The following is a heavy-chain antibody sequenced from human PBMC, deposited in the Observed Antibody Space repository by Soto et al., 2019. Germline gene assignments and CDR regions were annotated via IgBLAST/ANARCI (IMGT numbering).Heavy chain of an antibody. Sequence: PGGSLRLSCAASGFTFSSYSMNWVRQAPGKGLEWVSSISSSSSTIYYADSVKGRFTISRDNAKNSLYLQMNSLRAEDTAVYYCARGRSSSVFFDYWGQGTLVTAPQ. V-gene: IGHV3-21*04. CDR1: GFTFSSYS. CDR3: ARGRSSSVFFDY. D-gene: IGHD6-6*01. CDR2: ISSSSSTI. J-gene: IGHJ4*02.